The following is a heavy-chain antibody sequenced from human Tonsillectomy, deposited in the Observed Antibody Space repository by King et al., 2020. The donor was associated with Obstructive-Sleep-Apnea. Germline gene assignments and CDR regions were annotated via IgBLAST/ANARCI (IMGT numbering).Heavy chain of an antibody. Sequence: VQLVESGGGLVKPGGSLRLSCAASGFLFSDYYMIWIRQAPGKGLEWVSHIRTTSSYTRYADSVKGRFTISRDNAKNSVYLQMNSLRDEDTAVYYCARVGSFLWVDYWGQGSLVTVSS. CDR3: ARVGSFLWVDY. CDR1: GFLFSDYY. V-gene: IGHV3-11*06. J-gene: IGHJ4*02. CDR2: IRTTSSYT. D-gene: IGHD2-21*01.